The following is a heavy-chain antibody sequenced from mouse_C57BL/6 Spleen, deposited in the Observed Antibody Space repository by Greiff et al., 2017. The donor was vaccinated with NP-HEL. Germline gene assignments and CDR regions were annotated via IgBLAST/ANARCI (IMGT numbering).Heavy chain of an antibody. J-gene: IGHJ2*01. D-gene: IGHD3-2*02. Sequence: QVQLKESGPELVKPGASVKISCKASGYAFSSSWMNWVKQRPGKGLEWIGRIYPGDGDTNYNGKFKGKATLTADKSSSTAYMQLSSLTSEDSAVYFCASAQAHYWGQGTTLTVSS. CDR1: GYAFSSSW. V-gene: IGHV1-82*01. CDR3: ASAQAHY. CDR2: IYPGDGDT.